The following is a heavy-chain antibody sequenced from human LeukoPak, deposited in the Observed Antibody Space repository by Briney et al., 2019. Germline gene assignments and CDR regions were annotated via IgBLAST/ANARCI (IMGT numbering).Heavy chain of an antibody. V-gene: IGHV3-23*01. CDR1: GLTLSDYS. J-gene: IGHJ4*02. D-gene: IGHD6-13*01. CDR3: AKDAAGPEY. CDR2: ISAGGGST. Sequence: PGGSLRLSCAVSGLTLSDYSMTWVRQAPGKGLFWVSGISAGGGSTYYADSVKGRFTISRDNSRNTLYLQMNSLSAEDTAVYYCAKDAAGPEYWGQGTLVAVSS.